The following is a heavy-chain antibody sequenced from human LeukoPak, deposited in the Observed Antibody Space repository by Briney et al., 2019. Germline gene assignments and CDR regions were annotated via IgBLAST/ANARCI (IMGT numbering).Heavy chain of an antibody. Sequence: PSETLSLTCTVSGGSISSSSYYWGWIRQPPGKGLEWIGSIYYSGSTYYNPSIKSRVTISVDTSKNQFSLKLRSVTAADTAVYYCPRHPLGYCIIPSCYDYYYGMDAWAKGPRSPSP. V-gene: IGHV4-39*01. J-gene: IGHJ6*02. CDR3: PRHPLGYCIIPSCYDYYYGMDA. CDR1: GGSISSSSYY. D-gene: IGHD2-2*01. CDR2: IYYSGST.